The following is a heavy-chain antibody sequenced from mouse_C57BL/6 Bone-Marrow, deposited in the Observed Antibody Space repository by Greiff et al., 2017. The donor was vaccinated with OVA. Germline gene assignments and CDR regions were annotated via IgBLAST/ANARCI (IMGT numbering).Heavy chain of an antibody. Sequence: QVQLQQPGAELVKPGASVKLSCKASGYTFTSYWMHWVKQRPGQGLEWIGMIHPNSGSTNYNEKFKSKATLTVDKSSSTAYMQLSSLTSEDSAVYYCARLGSVLGYYAMDYWGQGTSVTVSS. V-gene: IGHV1-64*01. J-gene: IGHJ4*01. CDR2: IHPNSGST. CDR3: ARLGSVLGYYAMDY. D-gene: IGHD4-1*01. CDR1: GYTFTSYW.